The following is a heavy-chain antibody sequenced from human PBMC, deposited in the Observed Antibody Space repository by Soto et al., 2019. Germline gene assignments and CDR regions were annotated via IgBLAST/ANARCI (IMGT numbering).Heavy chain of an antibody. CDR3: ARARRDGYNDDY. Sequence: ASVKVSCKASGYTFTSYAMHWVRQAPGQRLEWMGWINAGNGNTKYSQKFQGRVTITRDTSASTAYMELSSLRSEDTAVYYCARARRDGYNDDYWGQGTLVTVSS. V-gene: IGHV1-3*01. D-gene: IGHD5-12*01. CDR1: GYTFTSYA. CDR2: INAGNGNT. J-gene: IGHJ4*02.